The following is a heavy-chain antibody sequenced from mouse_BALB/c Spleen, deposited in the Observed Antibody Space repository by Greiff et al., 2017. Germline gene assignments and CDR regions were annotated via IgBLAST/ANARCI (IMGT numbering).Heavy chain of an antibody. CDR2: ISSGGST. D-gene: IGHD1-1*01. Sequence: EVMLVESGGGLVKPGGSLKLSCAASGFTFSSYAMSWVRQTPEKRLEWVASISSGGSTYYPDSVKGRFTISRDNARNILYLQMSSLRSEDTAMYYCAIGIYYYGSAYFDTGAKAPLSQSPQ. V-gene: IGHV5-6-5*01. J-gene: IGHJ2*01. CDR1: GFTFSSYA. CDR3: AIGIYYYGSAYFDT.